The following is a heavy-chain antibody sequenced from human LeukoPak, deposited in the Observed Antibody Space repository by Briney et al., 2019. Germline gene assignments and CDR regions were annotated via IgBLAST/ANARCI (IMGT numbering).Heavy chain of an antibody. CDR1: GFTFSTYG. D-gene: IGHD2-15*01. CDR3: AKDGWYCSGGSCYSVDY. CDR2: ISYDGSYK. Sequence: QAGGSLRLSCAASGFTFSTYGMHWVRQAPGKGLEWVAVISYDGSYKYYADSVKGRFTISRDNSKNTLYLQMNSLRAEDTAVYYCAKDGWYCSGGSCYSVDYWGQGTLVTVSS. J-gene: IGHJ4*02. V-gene: IGHV3-30*18.